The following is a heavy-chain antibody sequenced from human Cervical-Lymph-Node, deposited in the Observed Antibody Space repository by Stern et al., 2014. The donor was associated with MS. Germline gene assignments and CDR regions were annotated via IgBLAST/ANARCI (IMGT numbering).Heavy chain of an antibody. D-gene: IGHD6-13*01. CDR2: INTRTGTP. V-gene: IGHV7-4-1*02. CDR1: GYMFTKFA. Sequence: VQLVESGSAIKMPGASVKVSCKASGYMFTKFALNWVRQAPGQGLEWLGWINTRTGTPTYAQGFTGRFVFSLDTSVSTAFLQITSLKAEDTAVYYCAKPIGSADHAFDSWGQGTLVTVSS. J-gene: IGHJ4*02. CDR3: AKPIGSADHAFDS.